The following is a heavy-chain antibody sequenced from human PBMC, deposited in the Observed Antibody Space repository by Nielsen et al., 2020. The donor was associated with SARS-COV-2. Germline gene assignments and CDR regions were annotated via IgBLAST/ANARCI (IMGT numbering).Heavy chain of an antibody. CDR3: ARHLRDFGSGTLNIAFDY. D-gene: IGHD3-10*01. Sequence: SETLSLTCTVSGGSISSYYWSWIRQPPGKGLEWIGYIYYSGSTNYNPSLKSRVIISVDTSKKQFSLKLISVTAADTAVYYCARHLRDFGSGTLNIAFDYWGQGTLVTVSS. CDR2: IYYSGST. J-gene: IGHJ4*02. CDR1: GGSISSYY. V-gene: IGHV4-59*08.